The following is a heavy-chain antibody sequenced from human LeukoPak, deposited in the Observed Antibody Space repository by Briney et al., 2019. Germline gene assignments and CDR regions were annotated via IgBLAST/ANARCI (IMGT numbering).Heavy chain of an antibody. CDR2: IIPIFGTA. Sequence: ASVKVSCKASGGTFSSYAISWVRQAPGQGLEWMGGIIPIFGTANYAQKFQGRVTITADESTSTAYMELSSLRSEDTAVYYCARYVVPAARTYYEFWSGFYYFDYWGQGTLVTVSS. CDR3: ARYVVPAARTYYEFWSGFYYFDY. D-gene: IGHD3-3*01. CDR1: GGTFSSYA. V-gene: IGHV1-69*13. J-gene: IGHJ4*02.